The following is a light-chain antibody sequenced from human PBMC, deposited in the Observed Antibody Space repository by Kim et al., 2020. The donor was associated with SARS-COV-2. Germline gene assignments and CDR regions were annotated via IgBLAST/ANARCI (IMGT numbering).Light chain of an antibody. J-gene: IGLJ1*01. Sequence: GQRGNISCTGSSSNIGAGYDVHWYQQLPGTAPKLLIYGNSNRPSGVPDRFSGSKSGTSDSLAITGLQAEDEADYYCQSYDSSLRNVFGTGTKVTVL. CDR2: GNS. CDR3: QSYDSSLRNV. V-gene: IGLV1-40*01. CDR1: SSNIGAGYD.